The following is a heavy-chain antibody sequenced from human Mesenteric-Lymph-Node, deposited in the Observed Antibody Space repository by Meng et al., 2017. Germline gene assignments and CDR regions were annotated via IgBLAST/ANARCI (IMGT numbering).Heavy chain of an antibody. D-gene: IGHD3-10*01. J-gene: IGHJ5*02. V-gene: IGHV4-4*02. CDR3: ATHFGFSFDP. Sequence: QGQLQVSGPGLVKPSGTLSLTCAVSVDSISGTKWWSWVRRPPGKGLDWIGQIDNRGSASYNPSLKSRVTMSVDKSKNQMSLELTSVTAADTAVYFCATHFGFSFDPWGQGTLVTVSS. CDR1: VDSISGTKW. CDR2: IDNRGSA.